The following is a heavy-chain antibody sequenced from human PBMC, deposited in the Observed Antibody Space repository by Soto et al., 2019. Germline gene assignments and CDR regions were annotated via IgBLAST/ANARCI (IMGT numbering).Heavy chain of an antibody. J-gene: IGHJ3*02. CDR3: ARAFATMIVIEGAFDI. D-gene: IGHD3-22*01. V-gene: IGHV1-69*01. Sequence: GXSVKVSCKASGGTFSSYAISWVRQAPVQGLEWMGGIIPIFGTANYAQKFQGRVTITADESTSTAYMELSSLRSEDTAVYYCARAFATMIVIEGAFDIWGQGTMVTVSS. CDR1: GGTFSSYA. CDR2: IIPIFGTA.